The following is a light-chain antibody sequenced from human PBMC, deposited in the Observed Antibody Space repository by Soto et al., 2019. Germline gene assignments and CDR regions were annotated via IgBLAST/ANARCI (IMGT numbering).Light chain of an antibody. V-gene: IGKV1-13*02. CDR2: DAS. J-gene: IGKJ2*02. Sequence: AIQLTQSPSSLSASVGDRVTITCRASQGISSALAWYQQKPGKAPKLLIYDASSLESGVPSRFSGSGSGTDFTLTISSLQPEDFATYSCQQFNSYPRTFCQGTKLEIK. CDR1: QGISSA. CDR3: QQFNSYPRT.